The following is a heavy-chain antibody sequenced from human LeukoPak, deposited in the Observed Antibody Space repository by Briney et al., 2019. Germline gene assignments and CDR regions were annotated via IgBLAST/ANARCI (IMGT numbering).Heavy chain of an antibody. Sequence: GASVKVSCKASGYTFTSYGSSWVRQAPGQGRVWMVWISDYNGNTNYAQKLLGRVTMTTDTSTSTAYMELRSLRSDDTAVYYCARGVLLQGRGAFDIWGQGAMVTVSS. J-gene: IGHJ3*02. CDR1: GYTFTSYG. D-gene: IGHD3-10*01. CDR2: ISDYNGNT. CDR3: ARGVLLQGRGAFDI. V-gene: IGHV1-18*01.